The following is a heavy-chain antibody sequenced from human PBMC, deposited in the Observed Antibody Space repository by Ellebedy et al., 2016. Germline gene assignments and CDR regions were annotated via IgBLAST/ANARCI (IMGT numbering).Heavy chain of an antibody. CDR1: GYTFTSYG. J-gene: IGHJ6*03. CDR3: ARARYSYGSYYYYYYYMDV. V-gene: IGHV1-69*13. CDR2: IIPIFGTA. Sequence: ASVKVSCKASGYTFTSYGISWVRQAPGQGLEWMGGIIPIFGTANYAQKFQGRVTITADESTSTAYMELSSLRSEDTAVYYCARARYSYGSYYYYYYYMDVWGKGTTVTVSS. D-gene: IGHD5-18*01.